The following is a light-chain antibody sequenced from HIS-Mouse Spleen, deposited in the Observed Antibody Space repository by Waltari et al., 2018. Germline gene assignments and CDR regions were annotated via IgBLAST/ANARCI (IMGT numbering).Light chain of an antibody. CDR1: SRDVRRYCF. CDR3: CSYASSSTWV. J-gene: IGLJ3*02. V-gene: IGLV2-23*01. CDR2: EGS. Sequence: QSALPQPASVSGYPAQSLTISCTAPSRDVRRYCFLSWYQQHPAKPPKLMIYEGSKRPSGVSNRFSGSKSGNTASLTISGLQAEDEADYYCCSYASSSTWVFGGGTKLTVL.